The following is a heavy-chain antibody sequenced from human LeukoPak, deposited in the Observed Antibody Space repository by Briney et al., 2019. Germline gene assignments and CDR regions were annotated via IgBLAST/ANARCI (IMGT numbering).Heavy chain of an antibody. V-gene: IGHV3-23*01. D-gene: IGHD1-26*01. Sequence: PGGSLRLSCAPSGFTFSSYAMSWVRQAPGKGLECVSAIIGSGGSTYYSDSVEGGFTISSDNSKNTLYLQMNSLRAEDTAVYYCAKGPDRRYSGSAAVYYFDYWGQGTLVTVSS. CDR2: IIGSGGST. CDR3: AKGPDRRYSGSAAVYYFDY. J-gene: IGHJ4*02. CDR1: GFTFSSYA.